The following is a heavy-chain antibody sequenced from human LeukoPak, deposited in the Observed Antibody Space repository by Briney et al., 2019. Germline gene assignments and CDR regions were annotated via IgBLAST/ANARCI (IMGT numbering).Heavy chain of an antibody. CDR2: IIPIFGTA. J-gene: IGHJ6*03. V-gene: IGHV1-69*01. CDR3: AKSSNLGADHYYYYMDV. CDR1: GGTFSSYA. D-gene: IGHD1-26*01. Sequence: SVKVSCKASGGTFSSYAISWVRQAPGQGLEWMGGIIPIFGTANYAQKFQGRVTITADESTSTAYMELSSLRSEDTAVYYCAKSSNLGADHYYYYMDVWGKGTTVTVSS.